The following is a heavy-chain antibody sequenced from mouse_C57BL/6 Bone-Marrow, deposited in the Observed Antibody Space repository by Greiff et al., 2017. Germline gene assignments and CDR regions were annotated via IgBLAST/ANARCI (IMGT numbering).Heavy chain of an antibody. CDR3: TTYDSYWYFDV. CDR1: GFNIKDAY. Sequence: VQLQQSGAELVRPGASVKLSCTASGFNIKDAYMHWVKQRPEQGLEWIGRIDPENGDTEYASKFQGKATITADTSSNTAYLQLSSLTSEDTAVYYCTTYDSYWYFDVWGTGTTVTVSS. CDR2: IDPENGDT. J-gene: IGHJ1*03. D-gene: IGHD2-4*01. V-gene: IGHV14-4*01.